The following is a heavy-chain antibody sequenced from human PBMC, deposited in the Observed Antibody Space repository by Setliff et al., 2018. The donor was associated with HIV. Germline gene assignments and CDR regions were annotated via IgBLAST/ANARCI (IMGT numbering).Heavy chain of an antibody. Sequence: SETLSLTCTVSGASISRGNYYWTWIRQRPGKGLEWIAFIYYSGSTYYSPSLKSRLMISVDTSKNQFSLKLSSVTAADTAVYYCARLHYYDRSGLTVGALDIWGQGTMVTVS. V-gene: IGHV4-30-4*08. CDR1: GASISRGNYY. CDR3: ARLHYYDRSGLTVGALDI. CDR2: IYYSGST. D-gene: IGHD3-22*01. J-gene: IGHJ3*02.